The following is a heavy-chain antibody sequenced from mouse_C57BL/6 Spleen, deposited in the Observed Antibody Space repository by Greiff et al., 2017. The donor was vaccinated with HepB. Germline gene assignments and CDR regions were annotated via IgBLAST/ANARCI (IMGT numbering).Heavy chain of an antibody. V-gene: IGHV14-4*01. CDR1: GFNIKDDY. D-gene: IGHD2-3*01. CDR2: IDPENGDT. Sequence: VTLKESGAELVRPGASVKLSCTASGFNIKDDYMHWVKQRPEQGLEWIGWIDPENGDTEYASKFQGKATITADTSSNTAYLQLSSLTSEDTAVYYCTDDGYYGRFAYWGQGTLVTVSA. CDR3: TDDGYYGRFAY. J-gene: IGHJ3*01.